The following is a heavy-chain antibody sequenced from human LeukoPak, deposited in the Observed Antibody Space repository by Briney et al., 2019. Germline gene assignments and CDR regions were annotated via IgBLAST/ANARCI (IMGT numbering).Heavy chain of an antibody. D-gene: IGHD2-21*01. J-gene: IGHJ3*01. Sequence: PGGSLRLSCAASGFTVSNAWMSWVRQAPGKGLEWVGRLKSKSDGGTTDYAAPVKGRFIISRDDSKNTLYLQMNSLKTEDTAVYYCTTLASFHILHWGQGTMVTVSS. CDR3: TTLASFHILH. V-gene: IGHV3-15*01. CDR2: LKSKSDGGTT. CDR1: GFTVSNAW.